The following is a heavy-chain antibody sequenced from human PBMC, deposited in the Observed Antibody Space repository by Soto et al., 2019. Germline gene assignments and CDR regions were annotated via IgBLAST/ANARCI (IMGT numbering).Heavy chain of an antibody. Sequence: EVQLVESGGGLVKPGGSLRLSCAASGFTFSSYSMNWVRQAPGKGLEWVSSISSSSSYIYYADSVKGRFTISRDNAKNSLYLQMNSLRAEDTAVYYCARGLLPQWLPLLPHGMDVWGQGTTVTVSS. CDR1: GFTFSSYS. V-gene: IGHV3-21*01. J-gene: IGHJ6*02. CDR2: ISSSSSYI. D-gene: IGHD6-19*01. CDR3: ARGLLPQWLPLLPHGMDV.